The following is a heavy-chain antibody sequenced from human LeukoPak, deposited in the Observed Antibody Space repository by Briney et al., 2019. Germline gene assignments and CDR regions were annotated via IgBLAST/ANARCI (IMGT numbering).Heavy chain of an antibody. J-gene: IGHJ4*02. CDR1: GFTFSSYE. V-gene: IGHV3-48*03. CDR3: ARAHGDFSKTYYFDY. CDR2: ISSSGSTT. Sequence: GGSLRLSCAASGFTFSSYEMTWVRQAPGKGLEWVSYISSSGSTTYYADSVKGRFTISTDNAKNSLYLQMNSLRAEDTAVYYCARAHGDFSKTYYFDYWGQGTLVTVSS. D-gene: IGHD4-17*01.